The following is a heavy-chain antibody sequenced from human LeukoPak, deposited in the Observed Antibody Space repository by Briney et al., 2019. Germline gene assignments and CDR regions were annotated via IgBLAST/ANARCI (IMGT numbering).Heavy chain of an antibody. CDR1: GGSISSSNDY. J-gene: IGHJ3*02. D-gene: IGHD5-18*01. CDR3: ASYSYGKGAFDI. CDR2: IYYSGST. Sequence: PSETLSLTCNVSGGSISSSNDYWAWIRQPPGKGLEWIGYIYYSGSTNYNPSLKSRVTISVDTSKNQFSLKLSSVTAADTAVYYCASYSYGKGAFDIWGQGTMVTVSS. V-gene: IGHV4-61*05.